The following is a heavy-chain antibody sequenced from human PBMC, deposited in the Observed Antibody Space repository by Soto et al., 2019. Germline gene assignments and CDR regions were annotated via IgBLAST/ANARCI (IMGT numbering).Heavy chain of an antibody. D-gene: IGHD6-13*01. V-gene: IGHV3-33*01. Sequence: QVQLVESGGGVVQPGRSLRLSCAASGFTFSSYGMHWARQAPGKGLEWVAVIWYDGSNKYYADSVKGRFTISRDNSKNTLYLQMHSLRAGDTAVSYSAICFHHRPRAYRSSWDFQHWGQGTLVTVSS. CDR3: AICFHHRPRAYRSSWDFQH. CDR2: IWYDGSNK. CDR1: GFTFSSYG. J-gene: IGHJ1*01.